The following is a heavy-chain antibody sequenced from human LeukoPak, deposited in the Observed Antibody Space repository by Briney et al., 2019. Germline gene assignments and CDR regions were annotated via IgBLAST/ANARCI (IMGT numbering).Heavy chain of an antibody. Sequence: RASVKVSCKASEYTFTSYDINWVRQATGQGLEWMGWMNPNSGSTGYAQMFQGRVTMTRNTSISTAYMELSSLRSEDTAVYYCARDPYCSSPSCDGIDYWGQGTLVPVSS. CDR2: MNPNSGST. J-gene: IGHJ4*02. D-gene: IGHD2-2*01. V-gene: IGHV1-8*01. CDR1: EYTFTSYD. CDR3: ARDPYCSSPSCDGIDY.